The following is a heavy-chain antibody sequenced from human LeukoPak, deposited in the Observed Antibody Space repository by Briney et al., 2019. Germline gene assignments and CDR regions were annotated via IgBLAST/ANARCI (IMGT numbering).Heavy chain of an antibody. Sequence: SETLSLTCTVSGDSISNYYWSWIRQPPGKGLERLGHISYIGSTNYNPSLNSRVTISVDTSKNQFSLRLSSVTAADTAVYFCASSKPGYSSGLVGYWGQGTLVTVSS. CDR1: GDSISNYY. J-gene: IGHJ4*02. CDR2: ISYIGST. D-gene: IGHD6-19*01. V-gene: IGHV4-59*01. CDR3: ASSKPGYSSGLVGY.